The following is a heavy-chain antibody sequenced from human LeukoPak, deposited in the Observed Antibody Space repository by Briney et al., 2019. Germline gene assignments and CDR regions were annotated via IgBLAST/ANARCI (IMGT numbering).Heavy chain of an antibody. V-gene: IGHV5-51*01. D-gene: IGHD5-18*01. CDR3: ARLGDNTAFDY. CDR1: GYSFTNYW. J-gene: IGHJ4*02. CDR2: IYPGDSDT. Sequence: GESLKISCKGSGYSFTNYWIGWVRQMPGRGLEWMGIIYPGDSDTRYSPSFQGQVTFSADKSISTAYLQWSSLKASDTAMYYCARLGDNTAFDYWGQGTLVPVSS.